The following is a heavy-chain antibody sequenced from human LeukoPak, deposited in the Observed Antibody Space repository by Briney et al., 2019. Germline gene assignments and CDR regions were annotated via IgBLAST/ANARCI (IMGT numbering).Heavy chain of an antibody. CDR2: FYHSGNT. J-gene: IGHJ4*02. CDR3: ARTPHSSNSYFDY. V-gene: IGHV4-38-2*02. D-gene: IGHD2/OR15-2a*01. CDR1: GYSISSGYF. Sequence: SETLSLTCIVSGYSISSGYFWAWIRQPPGKGLEWIGAFYHSGNTYYNPSLKNRVTVSVDTSKNQFSLKLSSVTAADTAVYYCARTPHSSNSYFDYWGQGILVTGSS.